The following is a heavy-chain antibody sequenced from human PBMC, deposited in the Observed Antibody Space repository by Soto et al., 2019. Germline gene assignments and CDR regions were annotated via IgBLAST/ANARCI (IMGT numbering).Heavy chain of an antibody. CDR3: ARDKGRSPLDY. J-gene: IGHJ4*02. D-gene: IGHD2-15*01. V-gene: IGHV3-48*01. CDR2: ISSSSSTI. CDR1: GFTFSSYS. Sequence: EVQLVESGGGLVQPGGSLRLSCAASGFTFSSYSMNWVRQAPGKGLEWVSYISSSSSTIYYADSVKGRFTISRDNAKNSLYLQMTSRRAEDTAVYYCARDKGRSPLDYWGQGTLVTVSS.